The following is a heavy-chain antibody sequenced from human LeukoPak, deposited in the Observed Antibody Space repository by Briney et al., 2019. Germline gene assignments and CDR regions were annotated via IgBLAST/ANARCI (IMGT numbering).Heavy chain of an antibody. CDR1: GFTFSSYA. Sequence: GGSLRLSCAASGFTFSSYAMHWVRQAPGKGLEWVALISYDGSNKYYADSVKGRFTISRDNSKNTLYLQMNSLRTEDTAVYYCARHAVGVYSSWSQFYYYYYMDVWGKGTTVTISS. CDR2: ISYDGSNK. CDR3: ARHAVGVYSSWSQFYYYYYMDV. V-gene: IGHV3-30*04. D-gene: IGHD6-13*01. J-gene: IGHJ6*03.